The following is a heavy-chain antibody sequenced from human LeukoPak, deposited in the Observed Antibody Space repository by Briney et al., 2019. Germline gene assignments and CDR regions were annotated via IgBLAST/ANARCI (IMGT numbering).Heavy chain of an antibody. CDR3: AKDLSSWRFFDY. Sequence: TGGSLRLSCAASGFTFSSYGMSWVRQAPGKGLEWVSAISGSGGSTYYADSVKGRFTISRDNSKNTLYLQMNSLRAEDTAVYYCAKDLSSWRFFDYWGQGTLVTVSS. CDR2: ISGSGGST. J-gene: IGHJ4*02. D-gene: IGHD6-13*01. CDR1: GFTFSSYG. V-gene: IGHV3-23*01.